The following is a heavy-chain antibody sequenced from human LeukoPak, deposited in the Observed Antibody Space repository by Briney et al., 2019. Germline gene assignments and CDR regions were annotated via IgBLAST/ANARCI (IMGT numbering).Heavy chain of an antibody. CDR3: AGVVPGYYYYYGMDV. CDR2: ISSSGSTI. CDR1: GFTFSSYE. J-gene: IGHJ6*02. Sequence: PGGSLRLSCAASGFTFSSYEMNWVRQAPGEGLEWVSYISSSGSTIYYADSVKGRFTISRDNAKNSLYLQMNSLRAEDTAVYYCAGVVPGYYYYYGMDVWGQGTTVTVSS. D-gene: IGHD2-2*01. V-gene: IGHV3-48*03.